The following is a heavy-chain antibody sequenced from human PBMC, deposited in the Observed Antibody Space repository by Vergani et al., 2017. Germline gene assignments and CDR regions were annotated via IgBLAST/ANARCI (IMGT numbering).Heavy chain of an antibody. D-gene: IGHD3-10*01. J-gene: IGHJ3*02. CDR3: AREQYSPGLYGSGSWPDAFDI. Sequence: QVQLVESGGGVVQPGRSLRLSCAASGFTFSSYGIHWVRQAPGKGLEWVAVIRHDGSNKYYADSVKGRFTISRDNSKNTLYLQMNSLRAEDPAVYYCAREQYSPGLYGSGSWPDAFDIWGQGTMVTVSS. V-gene: IGHV3-33*01. CDR1: GFTFSSYG. CDR2: IRHDGSNK.